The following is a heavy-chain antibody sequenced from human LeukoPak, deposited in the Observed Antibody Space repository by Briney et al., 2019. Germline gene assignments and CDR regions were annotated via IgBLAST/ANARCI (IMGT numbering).Heavy chain of an antibody. J-gene: IGHJ6*02. CDR1: GFTFRNYV. CDR2: ISANGGST. CDR3: ARVSRAQGGTDV. V-gene: IGHV3-64*01. Sequence: GGTLRLSCTASGFTFRNYVMHWVRQAPEKGLEYVSAISANGGSTYYTSPVKGRFTISRDNSKSTLHLQLGRLRPEDMGVYYCARVSRAQGGTDVWGQGTTVTVFS.